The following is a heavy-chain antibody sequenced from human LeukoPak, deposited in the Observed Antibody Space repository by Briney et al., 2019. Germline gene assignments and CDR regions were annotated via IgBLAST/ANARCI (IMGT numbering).Heavy chain of an antibody. CDR2: IYYSGST. CDR3: ATGTYYYGSGRGKGVSWFDP. V-gene: IGHV4-59*01. J-gene: IGHJ5*02. D-gene: IGHD3-10*01. Sequence: SETLSLICTVSGGAISSYYWSWIRQPPGKGLEWIGYIYYSGSTTYNPSLKSRVTMSVDTSKNQFSLKLSSVTAADTAVYYCATGTYYYGSGRGKGVSWFDPWGQGTLVTVSS. CDR1: GGAISSYY.